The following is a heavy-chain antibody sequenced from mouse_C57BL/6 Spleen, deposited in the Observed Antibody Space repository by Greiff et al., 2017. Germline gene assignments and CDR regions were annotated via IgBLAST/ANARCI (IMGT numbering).Heavy chain of an antibody. V-gene: IGHV1-82*01. Sequence: VQLQQSGPELVKPGASVKISCKASGYAFSSSWMNWVKQRPGKGLEWIGRIYPGDGDTNYNGKFKGKATLTADKSSSTAYMQLSSLTSEDSAVYFCARATTVVAPVYWGQGTTLTVSS. CDR1: GYAFSSSW. D-gene: IGHD1-1*01. CDR2: IYPGDGDT. J-gene: IGHJ2*01. CDR3: ARATTVVAPVY.